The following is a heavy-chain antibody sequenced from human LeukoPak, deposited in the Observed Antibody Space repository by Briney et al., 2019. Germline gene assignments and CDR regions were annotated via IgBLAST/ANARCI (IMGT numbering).Heavy chain of an antibody. Sequence: GGSLRLSCAASGFTFNSYAMSWVRQAPGKGLEWVAVIWYDGSNKYYADSVKGRFTISRDNSKNTLYLQMNSLRAEDTAVYYCARCSSGYSYGNYFDYWGQGTLVTVSS. CDR3: ARCSSGYSYGNYFDY. D-gene: IGHD5-18*01. V-gene: IGHV3-33*08. J-gene: IGHJ4*02. CDR2: IWYDGSNK. CDR1: GFTFNSYA.